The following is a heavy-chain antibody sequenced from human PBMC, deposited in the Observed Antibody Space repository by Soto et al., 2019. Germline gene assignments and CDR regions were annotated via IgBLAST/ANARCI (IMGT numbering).Heavy chain of an antibody. CDR3: ATSVGGWYLY. Sequence: QVQLVQSGAEVKKPGASVKVSCKASGYTFTSYDINWVRQATGQGLEWMGWLNPNSGNTGFAQKFQGRVTMTRNTSVNTAYIELSSLRSDDTAIYYCATSVGGWYLYWCQGTLVTVSS. CDR2: LNPNSGNT. J-gene: IGHJ4*02. CDR1: GYTFTSYD. D-gene: IGHD6-19*01. V-gene: IGHV1-8*01.